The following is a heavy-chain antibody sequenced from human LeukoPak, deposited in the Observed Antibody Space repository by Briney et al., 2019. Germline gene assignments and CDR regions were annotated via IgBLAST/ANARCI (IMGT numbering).Heavy chain of an antibody. V-gene: IGHV1-18*01. CDR2: IATYNSKT. Sequence: ASVKVSRKASGYTFSSYGISWVRQAPGQGLEWMGWIATYNSKTKYAEKVQGRVTMTTDTSTTTAYMELRTLRSDDTAVYYCARDMVGLAPDGTWFDPWGQGTLVTVSS. D-gene: IGHD4/OR15-4a*01. CDR1: GYTFSSYG. J-gene: IGHJ5*02. CDR3: ARDMVGLAPDGTWFDP.